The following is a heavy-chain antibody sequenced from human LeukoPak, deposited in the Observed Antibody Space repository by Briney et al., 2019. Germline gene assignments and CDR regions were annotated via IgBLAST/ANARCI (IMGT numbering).Heavy chain of an antibody. D-gene: IGHD6-25*01. Sequence: GGSLRLSCAASGFTFSDYWMSWVRQAPGKGLEWVANIKQGGNEIHYVESVKGRFTISRDNAKNSLYLQMNSLRAEDTAIYYCARGSSAAAESYFDSWGQGTLVTVSS. J-gene: IGHJ4*02. CDR2: IKQGGNEI. V-gene: IGHV3-7*01. CDR3: ARGSSAAAESYFDS. CDR1: GFTFSDYW.